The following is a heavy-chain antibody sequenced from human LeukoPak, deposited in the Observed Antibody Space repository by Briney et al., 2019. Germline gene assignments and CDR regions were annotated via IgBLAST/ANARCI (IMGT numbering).Heavy chain of an antibody. V-gene: IGHV4-34*01. CDR1: GGSFSGYY. J-gene: IGHJ4*02. D-gene: IGHD1-26*01. CDR2: INHGGST. CDR3: ARDGRFPPEVLPRYFDY. Sequence: SETLSLTCAVYGGSFSGYYWSWIRQPPGKGLEWIGEINHGGSTNYNPSLKSRVTISVDTSKNQFSLKLSSVTAADTAVYYCARDGRFPPEVLPRYFDYWGQGTLVTVSS.